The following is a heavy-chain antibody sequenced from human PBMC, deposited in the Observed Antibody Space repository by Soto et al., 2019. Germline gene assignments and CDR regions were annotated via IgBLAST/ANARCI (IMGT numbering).Heavy chain of an antibody. CDR3: ASMSPVTSIAT. D-gene: IGHD4-17*01. CDR1: GGSISSNTYY. Sequence: SETLSLTCTVSGGSISSNTYYWGWIRQPPGKGLEWIGNFYYSGSSYYNPSLKSRVTISVDTSKNQFSLKLSSVTAADTAVYYCASMSPVTSIATWGQGTLVTVSS. V-gene: IGHV4-39*01. J-gene: IGHJ5*02. CDR2: FYYSGSS.